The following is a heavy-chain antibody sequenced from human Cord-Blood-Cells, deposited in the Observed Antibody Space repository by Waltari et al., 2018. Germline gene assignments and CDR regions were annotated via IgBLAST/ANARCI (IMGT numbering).Heavy chain of an antibody. Sequence: QVQLQQWGAGLLKPSATLSLTCAVYGGSFRGYYWTWLRPPPGKGLEWIGEINHSGSTNYNPSLKSRVTISVDTSKNQFSLKLSSVTAADTAVYYCARVRVVGSGYYYYYYGMDVWGQGTTVTVSS. CDR2: INHSGST. CDR1: GGSFRGYY. D-gene: IGHD3-22*01. J-gene: IGHJ6*02. V-gene: IGHV4-34*01. CDR3: ARVRVVGSGYYYYYYGMDV.